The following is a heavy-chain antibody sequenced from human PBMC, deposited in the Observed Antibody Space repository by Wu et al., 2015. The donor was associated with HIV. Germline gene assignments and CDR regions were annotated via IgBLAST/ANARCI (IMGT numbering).Heavy chain of an antibody. CDR3: ARVQSIAAAGTDWFDP. J-gene: IGHJ5*02. D-gene: IGHD6-13*01. V-gene: IGHV4-34*01. CDR1: GGSFSGYY. Sequence: QVQVQQWGAGLLKPSETLSLTCAVYGGSFSGYYWSWIRQPPGKGLEWIGEINHSGSTNYNPSLKSRVTISVDTSKNQFSLKLSSVTAADTAVYYCARVQSIAAAGTDWFDPWGQGNPGHRLL. CDR2: INHSGST.